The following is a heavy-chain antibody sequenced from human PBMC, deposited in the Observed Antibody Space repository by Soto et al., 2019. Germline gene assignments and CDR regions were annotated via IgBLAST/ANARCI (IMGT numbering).Heavy chain of an antibody. CDR1: GGSISSGGYS. Sequence: QLQLQESGSGLVKPSQTLSLTCAVSGGSISSGGYSWSWIRQPPGKGLEWIGYIYHSGTTYYNPSLRRRFTLAVDRSTNQFSLKLSSVTAADTAVYYCARAHYGDYGYGMDVWGQGTTVTVSS. J-gene: IGHJ6*02. D-gene: IGHD4-17*01. CDR2: IYHSGTT. CDR3: ARAHYGDYGYGMDV. V-gene: IGHV4-30-2*01.